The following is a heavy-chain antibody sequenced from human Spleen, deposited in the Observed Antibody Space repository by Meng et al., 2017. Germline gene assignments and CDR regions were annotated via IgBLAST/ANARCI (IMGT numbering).Heavy chain of an antibody. V-gene: IGHV4-34*01. CDR3: ARSDILTGYPSSYYAMDV. Sequence: QLHQWGAGRLNPSETLSLTCVVYGGSFSGYYWSWIRQTPGKGLKWIGDINHRGSTKYNPSLKSRVTISVDTSKNQFSLKLSSVTAADTAVYYCARSDILTGYPSSYYAMDVWGQGTTVTVSS. J-gene: IGHJ6*02. D-gene: IGHD3-9*01. CDR2: INHRGST. CDR1: GGSFSGYY.